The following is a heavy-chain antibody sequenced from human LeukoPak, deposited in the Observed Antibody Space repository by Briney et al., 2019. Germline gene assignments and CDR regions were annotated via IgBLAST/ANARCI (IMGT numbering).Heavy chain of an antibody. V-gene: IGHV3-30*02. D-gene: IGHD4-11*01. Sequence: GGSLRLSCAASGFTFSGSGMHWVRQAPGKGLEWVAFIRYDGSNKYYADSVKGRFTISRDNSKNTLYLQMNSLRAEDTAVYYCAKDATTVTTLIYYYYYMDVWGKGTTVTISS. J-gene: IGHJ6*03. CDR1: GFTFSGSG. CDR3: AKDATTVTTLIYYYYYMDV. CDR2: IRYDGSNK.